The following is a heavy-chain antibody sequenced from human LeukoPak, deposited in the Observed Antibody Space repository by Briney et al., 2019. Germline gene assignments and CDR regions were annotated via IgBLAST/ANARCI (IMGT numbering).Heavy chain of an antibody. CDR2: INPSGGSI. CDR1: GYTFTSYY. V-gene: IGHV1-46*01. Sequence: GASVKVSCKASGYTFTSYYIHWVRQAPGQGLEWMGIINPSGGSISYAQKFQGRVTMTRDTSTSTAYMELRSLRSDDTAVYYCARVEYGSGSYYKESAYWGQGTLVTVSS. CDR3: ARVEYGSGSYYKESAY. J-gene: IGHJ4*02. D-gene: IGHD3-10*01.